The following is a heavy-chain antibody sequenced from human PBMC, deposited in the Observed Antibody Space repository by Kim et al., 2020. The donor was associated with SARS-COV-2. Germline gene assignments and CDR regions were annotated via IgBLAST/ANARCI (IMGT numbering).Heavy chain of an antibody. J-gene: IGHJ6*02. CDR1: GYSFTSYW. CDR3: ARRPRGVVTLTNYYYYGMDV. D-gene: IGHD2-15*01. CDR2: IDPSDSYT. Sequence: GESLKISCKGSGYSFTSYWISWVRQMPGKGLEWMGRIDPSDSYTNYSPSFQGHVTISADKSISTAYLQWSSLKASDTAMYYCARRPRGVVTLTNYYYYGMDVWGQGTTVTVSS. V-gene: IGHV5-10-1*01.